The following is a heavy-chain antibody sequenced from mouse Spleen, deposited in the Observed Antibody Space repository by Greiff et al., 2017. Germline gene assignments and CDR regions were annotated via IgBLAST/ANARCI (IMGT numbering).Heavy chain of an antibody. CDR3: ARKRVYAMDY. Sequence: EVKLVESGGGLVKPGGSLKLSCAASGFTFSDYGMHWVRQAPEKGLEWVAYISSGSSTIYYADTVKGRFTISRDNAKNTLFLQMTSLRSEDTAMYYCARKRVYAMDYWGQGTSVTVSS. CDR2: ISSGSSTI. J-gene: IGHJ4*01. CDR1: GFTFSDYG. V-gene: IGHV5-17*01.